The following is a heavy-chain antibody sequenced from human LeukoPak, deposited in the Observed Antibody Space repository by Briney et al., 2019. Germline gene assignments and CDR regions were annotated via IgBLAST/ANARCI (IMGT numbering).Heavy chain of an antibody. CDR3: ARVKLGYCSGGSCYPNWFDP. J-gene: IGHJ5*02. Sequence: SETLSLTCAVSGGSISSGGYSWSWIRQPPGKGLEWIGYIYHSGSTYYNPSLKSRVTISVDRSKNQFSLKLSSVTAADTAVYYCARVKLGYCSGGSCYPNWFDPWGQGTLVTVSS. D-gene: IGHD2-15*01. V-gene: IGHV4-30-2*01. CDR2: IYHSGST. CDR1: GGSISSGGYS.